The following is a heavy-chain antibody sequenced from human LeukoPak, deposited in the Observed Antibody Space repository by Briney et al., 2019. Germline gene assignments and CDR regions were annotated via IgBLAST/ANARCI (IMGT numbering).Heavy chain of an antibody. D-gene: IGHD3-10*01. Sequence: SETLSLTCTVSGGSISSYYWSWIRQPPGKGLEWIGYIYYSESTYYNPSLKSRVTISVDTSKNQFSLKLSSVTAADTAVYYCARDYPEYSGFRAFDIWGQGTMVTVSS. CDR1: GGSISSYY. CDR3: ARDYPEYSGFRAFDI. J-gene: IGHJ3*02. CDR2: IYYSEST. V-gene: IGHV4-59*12.